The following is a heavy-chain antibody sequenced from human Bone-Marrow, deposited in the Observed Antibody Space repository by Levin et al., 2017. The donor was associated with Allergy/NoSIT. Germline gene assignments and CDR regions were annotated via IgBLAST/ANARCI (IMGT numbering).Heavy chain of an antibody. CDR1: GSTLTDLS. V-gene: IGHV1-24*01. CDR3: ATGSSPSGYYFDY. J-gene: IGHJ4*02. CDR2: FDPEDGKM. D-gene: IGHD6-6*01. Sequence: GGSLRLSCKVSGSTLTDLSMHWVRQAPGKGLEWMGGFDPEDGKMIYAQKFQGRVTMTEDTSTDTAYMELSSLRSEDTAVYYCATGSSPSGYYFDYWGQGTVVTVSS.